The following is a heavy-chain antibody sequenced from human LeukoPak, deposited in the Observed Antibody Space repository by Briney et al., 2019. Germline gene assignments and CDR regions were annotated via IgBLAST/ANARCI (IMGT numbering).Heavy chain of an antibody. J-gene: IGHJ4*02. CDR3: ARDSPYSDSFAYDY. CDR1: GFTFRSYW. Sequence: GGSLRLSCAASGFTFRSYWMSWVRQAPGKGLEWVANINLDGSEKYYVDSVKGRYTISRDNAKNSLYRQMRSLRAEDTAIYYCARDSPYSDSFAYDYWGQGTLVTVSS. CDR2: INLDGSEK. V-gene: IGHV3-7*01. D-gene: IGHD1-26*01.